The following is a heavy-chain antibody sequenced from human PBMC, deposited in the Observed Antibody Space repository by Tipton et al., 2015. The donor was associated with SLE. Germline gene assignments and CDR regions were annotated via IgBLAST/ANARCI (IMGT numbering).Heavy chain of an antibody. V-gene: IGHV4-59*11. D-gene: IGHD2-2*01. CDR3: VRSYQGMD. Sequence: TLSLTCTVSGGSMSSHYWSWIRQPPGKGLGWIGYIHYSGNTDYNPSLKSRVTISADTSKSQFSLTLNFVTAADTAVYYCVRSYQGMDWGQGTLVTVSS. J-gene: IGHJ4*02. CDR2: IHYSGNT. CDR1: GGSMSSHY.